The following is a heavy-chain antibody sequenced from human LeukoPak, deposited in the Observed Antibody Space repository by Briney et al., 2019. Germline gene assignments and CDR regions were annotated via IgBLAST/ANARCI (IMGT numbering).Heavy chain of an antibody. Sequence: PSETLSLTCAVYGGSFSGYYWSWIRQPPGKGLEWIGEINHSGSTNYNPSLKSRVTISVDTSKNQFSLKLSSVTAADTAVYYCARKANDRSGYGIDYWGQGTLVTVSS. V-gene: IGHV4-34*01. CDR3: ARKANDRSGYGIDY. D-gene: IGHD3-22*01. CDR2: INHSGST. CDR1: GGSFSGYY. J-gene: IGHJ4*02.